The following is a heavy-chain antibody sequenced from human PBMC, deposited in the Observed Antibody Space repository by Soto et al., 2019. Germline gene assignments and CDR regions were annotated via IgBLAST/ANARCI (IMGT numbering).Heavy chain of an antibody. CDR2: MNAKSGDT. D-gene: IGHD3-16*01. V-gene: IGHV1-8*01. Sequence: DLEQSGAELKRPGASVKVSCKASGYTFSDFDINWLRQASGQGPERMGWMNAKSGDTFFAQRFQGKFNMTWDTSLSTAYMEVGSLTSDETAIYYCARGNPFNYAGFDVWGQGTTVAVSS. CDR1: GYTFSDFD. CDR3: ARGNPFNYAGFDV. J-gene: IGHJ6*02.